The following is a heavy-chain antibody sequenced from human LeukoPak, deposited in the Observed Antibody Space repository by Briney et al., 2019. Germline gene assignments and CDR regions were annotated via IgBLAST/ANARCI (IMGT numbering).Heavy chain of an antibody. J-gene: IGHJ3*02. V-gene: IGHV4-34*01. CDR3: ARHRALYYDFWRVGADAFDI. Sequence: SETLSLTCAVSGGSFSGYYWSWIRQPPGKGLEWIGEINHSGSTNYNPSLKSRVTISVDTSKNQFSLKLSSVTAADTTVYYCARHRALYYDFWRVGADAFDIWGQGTMVTVSS. CDR2: INHSGST. D-gene: IGHD3-3*01. CDR1: GGSFSGYY.